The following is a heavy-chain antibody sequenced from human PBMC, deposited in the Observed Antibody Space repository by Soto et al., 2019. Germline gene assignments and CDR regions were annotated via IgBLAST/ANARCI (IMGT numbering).Heavy chain of an antibody. D-gene: IGHD6-6*01. V-gene: IGHV4-59*08. CDR2: MHHSGST. CDR3: ARRYGSCFDY. J-gene: IGHJ4*02. CDR1: GVSITSHY. Sequence: SETLSLTCTVSGVSITSHYRSWIRQSPGKGLEWIAYMHHSGSTNYNPSLKSRVTISVDTSKNQFSLKLSSVTAADTAVYYCARRYGSCFDYWGQGTLVTVSS.